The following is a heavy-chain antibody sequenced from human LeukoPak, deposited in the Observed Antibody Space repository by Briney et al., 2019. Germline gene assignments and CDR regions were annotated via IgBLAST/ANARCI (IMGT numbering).Heavy chain of an antibody. J-gene: IGHJ4*02. CDR3: ARETGGSGSYYEGFDY. D-gene: IGHD3-10*01. CDR1: GGTFSSYA. V-gene: IGHV1-69*06. Sequence: GSSVNVSCKASGGTFSSYAISWVRQARGQGLEWMGGIIPIFGTANYAQKFQGRVTITADKSTSTAYMELSSLRSEDTAVYYCARETGGSGSYYEGFDYWGQGTLVTVSS. CDR2: IIPIFGTA.